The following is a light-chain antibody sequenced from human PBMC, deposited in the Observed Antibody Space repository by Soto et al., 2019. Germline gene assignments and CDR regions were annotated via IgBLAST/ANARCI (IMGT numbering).Light chain of an antibody. Sequence: EIVLTQSPGSLSLSPGERATLSCRASQSVNSNYLAWYQQKPGQAPRLLIYGASSRATGIPDRFSGSGSGTDFTLTSSRLEPEDFAVYYCQQYGSSPLYTFGQGTKLEIK. CDR3: QQYGSSPLYT. CDR1: QSVNSNY. J-gene: IGKJ2*01. CDR2: GAS. V-gene: IGKV3-20*01.